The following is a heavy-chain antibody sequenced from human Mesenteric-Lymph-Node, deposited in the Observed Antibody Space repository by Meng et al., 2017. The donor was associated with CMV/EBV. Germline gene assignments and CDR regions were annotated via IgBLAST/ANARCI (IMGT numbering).Heavy chain of an antibody. CDR2: INVGNGNT. CDR3: ARAPGACSSTSCYIFQH. V-gene: IGHV1-3*01. Sequence: YTFTSYAMNWVRQAPGQRLEWMGWINVGNGNTKYSQNFQGRVTITRDTSANTAYMELSSLTSEDTAVYSCARAPGACSSTSCYIFQHWGQGTLVTVSS. J-gene: IGHJ1*01. D-gene: IGHD2-2*01. CDR1: YTFTSYA.